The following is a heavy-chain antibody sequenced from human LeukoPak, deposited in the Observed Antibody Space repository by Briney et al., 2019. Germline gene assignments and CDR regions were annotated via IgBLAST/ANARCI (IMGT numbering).Heavy chain of an antibody. Sequence: QSGGSLRLSCAASGSTFSSYWMHWVRQAPGKGLVWVSRINSDGSSTSYGDSVKGRFTISRDNAKNTLYLQMNTLRVEDTAVYYCASWTPYYYDTGYWGQGTLVTVSS. CDR2: INSDGSST. J-gene: IGHJ4*02. D-gene: IGHD3-22*01. V-gene: IGHV3-74*01. CDR3: ASWTPYYYDTGY. CDR1: GSTFSSYW.